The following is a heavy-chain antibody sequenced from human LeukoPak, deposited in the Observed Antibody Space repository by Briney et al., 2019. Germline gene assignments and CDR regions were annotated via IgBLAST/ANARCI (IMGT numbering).Heavy chain of an antibody. J-gene: IGHJ4*02. Sequence: GGSLRLSCAASGFTFSSYGMHWVRQAPGKGLEWVAVISYDGSNKYYADSVKGRFTISRDNSKNTLYLQMNSLRAEDTAVYYCAKLGAVVAARPFVDYWGQGTLVTVSS. CDR1: GFTFSSYG. CDR3: AKLGAVVAARPFVDY. D-gene: IGHD2-15*01. V-gene: IGHV3-30*18. CDR2: ISYDGSNK.